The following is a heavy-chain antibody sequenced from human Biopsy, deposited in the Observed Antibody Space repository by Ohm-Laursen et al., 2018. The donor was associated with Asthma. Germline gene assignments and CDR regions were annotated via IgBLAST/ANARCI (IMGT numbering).Heavy chain of an antibody. D-gene: IGHD3-10*01. V-gene: IGHV1-18*01. CDR2: ISVYNGNT. CDR1: GYTFNRAG. J-gene: IGHJ6*02. CDR3: ARAVDYSHYYGIDV. Sequence: GSSVKASCKTSGYTFNRAGINWVRQAPGQGLEWTGWISVYNGNTKVAQKLKDRVTMITDTSTSTAYMELRSLRSDDTAVYFCARAVDYSHYYGIDVWGQGTTVTVS.